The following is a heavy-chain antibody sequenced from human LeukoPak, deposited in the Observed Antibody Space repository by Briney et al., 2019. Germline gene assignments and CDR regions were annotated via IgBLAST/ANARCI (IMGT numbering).Heavy chain of an antibody. J-gene: IGHJ4*02. V-gene: IGHV4-34*01. Sequence: SETLSLACAVYGGSFSGYYWSWIRQPPGKGLEWIGEINHSGSTNYNPSLKSRVTISVDTSKNQFSLKLSSVTAADTAVYYCARIVLDGGGSRIPIEDYWGQGTLVTVSS. D-gene: IGHD1-26*01. CDR3: ARIVLDGGGSRIPIEDY. CDR2: INHSGST. CDR1: GGSFSGYY.